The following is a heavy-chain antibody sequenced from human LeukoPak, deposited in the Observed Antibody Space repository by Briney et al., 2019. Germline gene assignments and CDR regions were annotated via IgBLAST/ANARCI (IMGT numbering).Heavy chain of an antibody. CDR3: ARVETYYYDSSGYPN. Sequence: GGSLRLSCAASGFTFDDYGMSWVRQAPGKGLVWVSRINSDGSSTSYADSVKGRFTISRDNAKNTLYLQMNSLRAEDTAVYYCARVETYYYDSSGYPNWGQGTLVTVSS. V-gene: IGHV3-74*01. CDR1: GFTFDDYG. D-gene: IGHD3-22*01. J-gene: IGHJ1*01. CDR2: INSDGSST.